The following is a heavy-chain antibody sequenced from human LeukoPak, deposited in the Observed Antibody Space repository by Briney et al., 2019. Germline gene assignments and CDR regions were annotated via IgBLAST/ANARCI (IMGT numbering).Heavy chain of an antibody. V-gene: IGHV1-18*01. Sequence: ASVKVSCKASGYTFTSYGISWVRQAPGQGLEWMGWISAYNGNTNYAQKLQGRVTMTTDTSTSTAYMELRSLRSDDTAVYYCARVETMYDFWCGYYPSKLYYFDYWGQGTLVTVSS. D-gene: IGHD3-3*01. CDR3: ARVETMYDFWCGYYPSKLYYFDY. CDR2: ISAYNGNT. CDR1: GYTFTSYG. J-gene: IGHJ4*02.